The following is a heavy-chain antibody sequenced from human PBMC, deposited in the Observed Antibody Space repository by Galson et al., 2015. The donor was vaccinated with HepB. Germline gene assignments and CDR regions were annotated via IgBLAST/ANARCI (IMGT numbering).Heavy chain of an antibody. V-gene: IGHV3-23*01. CDR1: GFTFRSYA. Sequence: SLRLSCAASGFTFRSYAMSWVRQAPEKGLEWVSSITPSGGDTYYAASVKGRFTISRDNSKNTLYLQMNSLRAEDTALYYCARCGYYDSSSYYYGGFCDYWGQGTLVTVSS. D-gene: IGHD3-22*01. J-gene: IGHJ4*02. CDR2: ITPSGGDT. CDR3: ARCGYYDSSSYYYGGFCDY.